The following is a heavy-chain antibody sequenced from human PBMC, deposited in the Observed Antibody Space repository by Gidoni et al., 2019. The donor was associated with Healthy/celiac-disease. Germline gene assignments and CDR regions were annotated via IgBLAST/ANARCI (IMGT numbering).Heavy chain of an antibody. CDR3: ARAPGIAVAGYFDY. D-gene: IGHD6-19*01. Sequence: QVQLVESGGGVVQPGRSLRLSCAASGFPFSSYGMHWVRQAPGKGLEWVAVIWYDGSNKYYADSVKGRFTISRDNSKNTLYLQMNSLRAEDTAVYYCARAPGIAVAGYFDYWGQGTLVTVSS. J-gene: IGHJ4*02. CDR1: GFPFSSYG. V-gene: IGHV3-33*01. CDR2: IWYDGSNK.